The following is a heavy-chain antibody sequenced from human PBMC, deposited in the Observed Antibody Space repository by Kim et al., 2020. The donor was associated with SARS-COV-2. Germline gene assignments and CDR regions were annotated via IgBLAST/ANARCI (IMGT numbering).Heavy chain of an antibody. V-gene: IGHV4-39*01. Sequence: PSIKSRVTISVDTSKNRFSLKLSSVTAADTAVYYCARRSGYSYGSTWFDPWGQGTLVTVSS. CDR3: ARRSGYSYGSTWFDP. D-gene: IGHD5-18*01. J-gene: IGHJ5*02.